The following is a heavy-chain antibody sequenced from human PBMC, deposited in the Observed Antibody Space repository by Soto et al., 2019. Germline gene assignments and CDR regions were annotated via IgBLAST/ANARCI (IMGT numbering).Heavy chain of an antibody. D-gene: IGHD3-10*01. J-gene: IGHJ6*02. CDR3: ASTNSGSYLYYYGMDV. CDR1: GYTFTSYG. V-gene: IGHV1-18*01. Sequence: QVQLVQSGAEVKKPGASVKVSCKASGYTFTSYGISWVRQAPGQGLEWMGWISAYNGNTNYAQKLQGRVTMTTDTSTITAYMELRSLRSDDTAVYYCASTNSGSYLYYYGMDVWGQGTTVTVSS. CDR2: ISAYNGNT.